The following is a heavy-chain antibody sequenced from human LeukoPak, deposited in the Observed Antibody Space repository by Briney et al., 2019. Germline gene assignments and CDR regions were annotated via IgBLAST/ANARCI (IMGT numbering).Heavy chain of an antibody. Sequence: PGGSLRLSCAASGFTFSSYGMHWVRQAPGKGLEWVAVISYDGSNKYYADSVKGRFTFSRDNSKNTLYLQMNSLRAEDTAVYYCAKDKASRWESWGFDYWGQGTLVTVSS. V-gene: IGHV3-30*18. CDR3: AKDKASRWESWGFDY. CDR2: ISYDGSNK. J-gene: IGHJ4*02. CDR1: GFTFSSYG. D-gene: IGHD1-26*01.